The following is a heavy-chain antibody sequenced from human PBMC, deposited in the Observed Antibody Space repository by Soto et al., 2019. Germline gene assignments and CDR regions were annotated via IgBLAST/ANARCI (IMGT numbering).Heavy chain of an antibody. CDR3: ARLLATVTTRAFDI. D-gene: IGHD4-17*01. CDR2: IYYSGST. CDR1: GGSISSSSYY. Sequence: PSETLSLTCTVSGGSISSSSYYWGWIRQPPGKGLEWIGSIYYSGSTYYNPSLKSRVTISVDTSKNQFSLKLSSVTAADTAVYYCARLLATVTTRAFDIWGQGTMVTVSS. V-gene: IGHV4-39*01. J-gene: IGHJ3*02.